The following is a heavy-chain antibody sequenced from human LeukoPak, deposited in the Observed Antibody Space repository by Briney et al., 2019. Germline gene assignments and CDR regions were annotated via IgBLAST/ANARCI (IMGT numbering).Heavy chain of an antibody. V-gene: IGHV4-34*01. CDR2: INHSGST. CDR1: GGSFSGYY. J-gene: IGHJ5*02. CDR3: ARVYSSSHNWFDP. Sequence: PSVTLSLTCAVYGGSFSGYYWSWIRQPPGKGLEWIGEINHSGSTNYNPSLKSRVTISVDTSKNQFSLKLSSVTAADTAVYYCARVYSSSHNWFDPWGQGTLVTVSS. D-gene: IGHD6-13*01.